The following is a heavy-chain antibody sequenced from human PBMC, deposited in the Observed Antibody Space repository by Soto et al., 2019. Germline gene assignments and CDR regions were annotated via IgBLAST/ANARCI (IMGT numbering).Heavy chain of an antibody. V-gene: IGHV3-30*18. D-gene: IGHD6-19*01. J-gene: IGHJ4*02. Sequence: PGGSLRLSCAASGFTFSSYDMHWVRQAPGKGLEWVAGISFHGTNKYFADSVKGRFTISRDNSKNTLYLQMNSLRAEDTAVYYCAKGMYSSGWPLDYWGQGTLVTVSS. CDR3: AKGMYSSGWPLDY. CDR2: ISFHGTNK. CDR1: GFTFSSYD.